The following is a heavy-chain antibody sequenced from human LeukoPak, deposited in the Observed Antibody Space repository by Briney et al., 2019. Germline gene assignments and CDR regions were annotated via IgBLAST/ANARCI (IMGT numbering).Heavy chain of an antibody. D-gene: IGHD1-26*01. Sequence: SSVKVSCKASGGTFSSYAIRWVPQAPGQGLEWMGGIIPIFGTANYAQKFQGRVTITTDESTSTAYMELSSLRSEDTAVYYCARGGGATTASWGQGTLVTVSS. CDR3: ARGGGATTAS. CDR1: GGTFSSYA. V-gene: IGHV1-69*05. J-gene: IGHJ4*02. CDR2: IIPIFGTA.